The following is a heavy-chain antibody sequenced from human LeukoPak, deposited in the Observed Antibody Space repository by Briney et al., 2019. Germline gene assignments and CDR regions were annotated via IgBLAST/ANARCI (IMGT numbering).Heavy chain of an antibody. CDR2: ISGSGGNT. CDR3: ARDVRGYSYGSDY. D-gene: IGHD5-18*01. J-gene: IGHJ4*02. V-gene: IGHV3-23*01. CDR1: RFTFSTYA. Sequence: GGSLRLSCAASRFTFSTYARSWVRQAPGKGLEWVSTISGSGGNTYYADSVKGRFTISRDNAKNSLYLQMNSLRAEDTAVYYCARDVRGYSYGSDYWGQGTLVTVSS.